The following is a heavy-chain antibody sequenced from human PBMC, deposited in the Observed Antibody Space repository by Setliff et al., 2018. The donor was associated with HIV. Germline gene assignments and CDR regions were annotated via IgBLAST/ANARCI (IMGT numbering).Heavy chain of an antibody. J-gene: IGHJ3*02. CDR1: GGTFSSYA. Sequence: SVKVSCKASGGTFSSYAISWVRQAPGQGLEWMGGIIPIFGTANYAQKFQGRVTITADESTSTAYMELSSLRSEDTAVYYCGRDRTPYYYDSSGYLRSRVSGAAFDIWGQGTMVTVSS. V-gene: IGHV1-69*13. D-gene: IGHD3-22*01. CDR3: GRDRTPYYYDSSGYLRSRVSGAAFDI. CDR2: IIPIFGTA.